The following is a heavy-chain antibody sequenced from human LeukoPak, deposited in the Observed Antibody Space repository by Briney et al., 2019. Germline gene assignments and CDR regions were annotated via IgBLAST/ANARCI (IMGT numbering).Heavy chain of an antibody. CDR1: GFTFSDYY. D-gene: IGHD3-10*01. V-gene: IGHV3-11*06. CDR3: ARAHYYGSGSNWFDP. Sequence: GGSLRLSCAASGFTFSDYYMSWIRQAPGKGLEWVSYISSSSSYTNYADSVRGRFTISRDNAKNSLYLQMNSLRAEDTAVYYCARAHYYGSGSNWFDPWGQGTLVTVSS. CDR2: ISSSSSYT. J-gene: IGHJ5*02.